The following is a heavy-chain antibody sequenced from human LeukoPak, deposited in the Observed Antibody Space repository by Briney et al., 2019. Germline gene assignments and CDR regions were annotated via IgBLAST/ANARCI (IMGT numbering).Heavy chain of an antibody. CDR3: ASPSSDIPAVIKPRGLDGMDV. CDR1: GGSFSGYY. CDR2: INHSGST. D-gene: IGHD2-2*01. J-gene: IGHJ6*02. V-gene: IGHV4-34*01. Sequence: PSETLSLTCAVYGGSFSGYYWSWIRQPPGKGLEWIGEINHSGSTNYNPSLKSRVTISVDTSKNQFSLKLSSVTAADTAVYYCASPSSDIPAVIKPRGLDGMDVWGQGTTVTVSS.